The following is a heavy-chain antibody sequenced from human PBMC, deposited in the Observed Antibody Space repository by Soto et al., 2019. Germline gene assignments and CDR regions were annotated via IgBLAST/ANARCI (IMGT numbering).Heavy chain of an antibody. CDR2: ISAYNGNT. V-gene: IGHV1-18*01. Sequence: EASVKVSCTASGYTFTSYGISWVRQAPGQGLEWMGWISAYNGNTNYAQKLQGRVTMTTDTSTSTAYMELRSLRSDDTAVYYCARDPQRRVTTFLNYWGQGTLVTVSS. CDR1: GYTFTSYG. CDR3: ARDPQRRVTTFLNY. D-gene: IGHD4-17*01. J-gene: IGHJ4*02.